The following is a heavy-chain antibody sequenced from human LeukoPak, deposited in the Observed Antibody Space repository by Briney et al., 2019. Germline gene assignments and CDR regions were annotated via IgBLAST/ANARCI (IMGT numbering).Heavy chain of an antibody. CDR1: GGSISSYY. V-gene: IGHV4-59*01. D-gene: IGHD6-13*01. CDR3: ARSAAYSSSWTTPPFDY. CDR2: IYYSGST. Sequence: SETLSLTCTVSGGSISSYYWSWIRQPPGKGLEWIGYIYYSGSTNYNPSLKSRVTMSVDTSKNQFSLKLSSVTAADTAAYYCARSAAYSSSWTTPPFDYWGQGTLVTVSS. J-gene: IGHJ4*02.